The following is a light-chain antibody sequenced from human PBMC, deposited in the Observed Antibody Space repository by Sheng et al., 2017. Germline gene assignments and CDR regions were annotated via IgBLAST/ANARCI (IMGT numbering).Light chain of an antibody. V-gene: IGKV3-20*01. Sequence: EIVLTQSPGTLSLSPGERATLSCRASQSVSSSYLAWYQQKPGQATRLLIYGASSRATGIPDRFSGSGSGTDFTLTISRLEPEDFAVYYCQQYGSSPQSFGQGTNLEIK. CDR2: GAS. CDR1: QSVSSSY. J-gene: IGKJ2*03. CDR3: QQYGSSPQS.